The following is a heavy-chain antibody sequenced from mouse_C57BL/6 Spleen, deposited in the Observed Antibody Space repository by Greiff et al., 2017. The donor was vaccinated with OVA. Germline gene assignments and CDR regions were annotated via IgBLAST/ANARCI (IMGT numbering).Heavy chain of an antibody. CDR1: GFSLTSYG. D-gene: IGHD1-1*01. V-gene: IGHV2-2*01. CDR2: IWSGGST. CDR3: ARHGSSYGYWYFDV. J-gene: IGHJ1*03. Sequence: VQLVESGPGLVQPSQSLSITCTVSGFSLTSYGVHWVRQSPGKGLEWLGVIWSGGSTDYNAAFISRLSISKDNSKSQVFFKMNSLQADDTAIYYCARHGSSYGYWYFDVWGTGTTVTVSS.